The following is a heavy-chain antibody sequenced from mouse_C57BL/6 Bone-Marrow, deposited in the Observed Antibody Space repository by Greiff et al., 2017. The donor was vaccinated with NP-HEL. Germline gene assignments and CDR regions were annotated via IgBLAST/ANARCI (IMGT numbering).Heavy chain of an antibody. CDR2: IDPSDSYT. V-gene: IGHV1-59*01. CDR1: GYTFTSYW. CDR3: ARYYGSSYWYFDV. D-gene: IGHD1-1*01. Sequence: QVQLQQPGAELVRPGTSVKLSCKASGYTFTSYWMHWVKQRPGQGLEWIGVIDPSDSYTNYNQKFKGKATLTVDKSSSTAYMQLSSLTSDDSSVYYCARYYGSSYWYFDVWGTGTTVTVTS. J-gene: IGHJ1*03.